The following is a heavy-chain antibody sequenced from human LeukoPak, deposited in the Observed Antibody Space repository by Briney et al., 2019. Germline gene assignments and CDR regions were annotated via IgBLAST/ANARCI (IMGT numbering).Heavy chain of an antibody. Sequence: GGSLRLSCAASGFTFDDYGMSWVRQAPGKGLVWVSRINSDGSSRTYADSVKGRFTISRDNAKNTLSLQMNSLRTEDTAVYYCAREVCIGGSCSVFDYWGQGTLVTVSS. J-gene: IGHJ4*02. V-gene: IGHV3-74*01. CDR3: AREVCIGGSCSVFDY. CDR2: INSDGSSR. CDR1: GFTFDDYG. D-gene: IGHD2-15*01.